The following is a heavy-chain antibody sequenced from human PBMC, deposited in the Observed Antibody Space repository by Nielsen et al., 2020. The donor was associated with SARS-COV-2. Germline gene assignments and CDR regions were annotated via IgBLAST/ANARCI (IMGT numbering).Heavy chain of an antibody. V-gene: IGHV3-30*18. D-gene: IGHD3-16*01. CDR1: GFTFNNYG. Sequence: GGSLRLSYAASGFTFNNYGFDWVRPAPGKWLEWVASISYEGSKKYYGDSLTGRFTVSRDTSKNTVYLQMNSLSVEDTAVYHCAKRRAVFMLTFGGEGAMDVWGQGTTVSVSS. J-gene: IGHJ6*02. CDR3: AKRRAVFMLTFGGEGAMDV. CDR2: ISYEGSKK.